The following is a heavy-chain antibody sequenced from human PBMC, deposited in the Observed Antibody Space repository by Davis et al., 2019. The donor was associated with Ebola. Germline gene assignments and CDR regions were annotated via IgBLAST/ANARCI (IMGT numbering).Heavy chain of an antibody. Sequence: ASVKVSCKASGYTFTSYGISWVRQAPGQRLEWMGWINAGNGDTKSSQKFQGRVTITADESTSTAYMELSSLRSEDTAVYYCARGDHGDYYYYGMDVWGQGTTVTVSS. CDR2: INAGNGDT. D-gene: IGHD4-17*01. J-gene: IGHJ6*02. CDR1: GYTFTSYG. CDR3: ARGDHGDYYYYGMDV. V-gene: IGHV1-18*01.